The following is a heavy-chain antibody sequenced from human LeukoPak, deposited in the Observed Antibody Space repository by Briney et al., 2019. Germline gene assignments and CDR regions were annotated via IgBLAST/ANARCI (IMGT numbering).Heavy chain of an antibody. CDR1: GFTFSSYA. Sequence: AGGSLRLSCAASGFTFSSYAMSWVRQAPGKGLNWASPISGSGGSTYYADSVKGRFTISRDNSKNTLYLQMNSLRAEDTAVYYCAKELYVDIVATIPDYWGQGTLVTVSS. J-gene: IGHJ4*02. CDR2: ISGSGGST. V-gene: IGHV3-23*01. CDR3: AKELYVDIVATIPDY. D-gene: IGHD5-12*01.